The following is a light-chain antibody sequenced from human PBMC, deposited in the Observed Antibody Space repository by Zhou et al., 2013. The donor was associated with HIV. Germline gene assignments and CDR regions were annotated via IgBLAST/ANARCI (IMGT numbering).Light chain of an antibody. Sequence: DIQMTQSPSTLSASVGDRITITCRASQSVSTYLAWYQQQPGKAPKLLISKASTLQSGVPSRFSGSGSGTEFTLTISSLQPDDFATYYCQQYNSYSGLTFGGGTKVEIK. CDR2: KAS. J-gene: IGKJ4*01. V-gene: IGKV1-5*03. CDR3: QQYNSYSGLT. CDR1: QSVSTY.